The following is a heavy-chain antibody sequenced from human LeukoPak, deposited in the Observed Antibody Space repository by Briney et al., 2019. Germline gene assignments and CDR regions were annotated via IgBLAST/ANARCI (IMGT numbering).Heavy chain of an antibody. CDR1: GFTFSSYW. Sequence: GGSLRLSCAASGFTFSSYWMHWVRHAAGKGLVWVSSINSDGSSTSYADSVKGRFTISRDNAKNTLYLQMNSLRAEDTAVYYCAREAALYSYDFWSGYSQFDYWGQGTLVTVSS. J-gene: IGHJ4*02. D-gene: IGHD3-3*01. V-gene: IGHV3-74*01. CDR2: INSDGSST. CDR3: AREAALYSYDFWSGYSQFDY.